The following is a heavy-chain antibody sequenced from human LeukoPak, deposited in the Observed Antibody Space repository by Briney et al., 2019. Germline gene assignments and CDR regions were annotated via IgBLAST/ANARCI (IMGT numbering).Heavy chain of an antibody. Sequence: SQTLSLTFAISGDSVSSNSVGWHWIRQSPSRGLEWLGRTYYRSKWYNDYAVSVKSRITINPDTSRNQFSLQLNSVTPEDTAVYYCARNRNWGSDYWGQGTLVTVSS. CDR2: TYYRSKWYN. CDR1: GDSVSSNSVG. D-gene: IGHD7-27*01. CDR3: ARNRNWGSDY. J-gene: IGHJ4*01. V-gene: IGHV6-1*01.